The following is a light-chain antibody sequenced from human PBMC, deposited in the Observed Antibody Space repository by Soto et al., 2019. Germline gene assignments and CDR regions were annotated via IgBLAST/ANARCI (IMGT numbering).Light chain of an antibody. J-gene: IGKJ1*01. V-gene: IGKV3-20*01. CDR2: GAS. Sequence: EIVLTQSPGTLTLSPGERATLSCRASQSVSSSYLAWYQQKPGQAPRLLIYGASSRATGIPDRFSGSGSVTDFTLTISRLEPDDFAVYYCQQYGSSPPRPFGQGTKVEIK. CDR1: QSVSSSY. CDR3: QQYGSSPPRP.